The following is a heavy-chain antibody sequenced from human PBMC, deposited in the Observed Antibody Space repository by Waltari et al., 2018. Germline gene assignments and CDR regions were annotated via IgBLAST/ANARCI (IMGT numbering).Heavy chain of an antibody. CDR3: ARGSLVILPGFDY. CDR1: GASISSSSYY. Sequence: QLQLQESGPGLVKPSETLSLTCTVSGASISSSSYYWGWIRQPPGKGLEWIGSIYYSGSTYYNPSLKSRVTISVDTSKNQFSLKLSSVTAADTAVYYCARGSLVILPGFDYWGQGTLVTVSS. J-gene: IGHJ4*02. CDR2: IYYSGST. V-gene: IGHV4-39*07. D-gene: IGHD2-8*02.